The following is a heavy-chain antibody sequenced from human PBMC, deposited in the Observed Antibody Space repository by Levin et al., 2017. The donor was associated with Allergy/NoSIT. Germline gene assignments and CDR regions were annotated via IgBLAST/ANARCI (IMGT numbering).Heavy chain of an antibody. V-gene: IGHV4-34*01. CDR2: INHSGST. D-gene: IGHD4-17*01. CDR3: ARGPSADGDYLFGWFDP. J-gene: IGHJ5*02. CDR1: GGSFSGYY. Sequence: SETLSLTCAVYGGSFSGYYWSWIRQPPGKGLEWIGEINHSGSTNYNPSLKSRVTISVDTSKNQFSLKLSSVTAADTAVYYCARGPSADGDYLFGWFDPWGQGTLVTVSS.